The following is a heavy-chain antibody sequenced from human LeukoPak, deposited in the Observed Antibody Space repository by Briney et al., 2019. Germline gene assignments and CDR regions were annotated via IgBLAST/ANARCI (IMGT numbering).Heavy chain of an antibody. J-gene: IGHJ5*02. D-gene: IGHD3-10*01. CDR1: GYTLTELS. CDR2: FDPEDGET. CDR3: ATLWFGHHWANWFDP. Sequence: ASVKVSCKVSGYTLTELSMHWVRQAPGKGLEWMGGFDPEDGETIYAQKFQGRVTMTEDTSTDTAYMELSSLRSEDTAVYYCATLWFGHHWANWFDPWGQGTLVTVSS. V-gene: IGHV1-24*01.